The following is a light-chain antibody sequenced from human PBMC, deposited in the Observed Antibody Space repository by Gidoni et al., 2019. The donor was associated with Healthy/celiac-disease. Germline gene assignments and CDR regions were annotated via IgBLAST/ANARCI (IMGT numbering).Light chain of an antibody. Sequence: DIVITQSPLSLHVTPGEPASISCRSSQSLLHSNGYHHLDWYLQKPGQSPQLRIYLGSNRASGVPHRFSGSGAGTDFKLKISRVEAEDVGVYYCMQALQTPLTFGGGTKVEIK. V-gene: IGKV2-28*01. J-gene: IGKJ4*01. CDR3: MQALQTPLT. CDR2: LGS. CDR1: QSLLHSNGYHH.